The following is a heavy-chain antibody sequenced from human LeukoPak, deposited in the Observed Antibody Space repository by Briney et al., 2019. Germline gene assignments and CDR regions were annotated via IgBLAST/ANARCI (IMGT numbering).Heavy chain of an antibody. CDR3: AVSARVERLWHYFNY. D-gene: IGHD6-6*01. V-gene: IGHV3-23*01. CDR2: ISESGGNT. CDR1: GFTFSSYA. J-gene: IGHJ4*02. Sequence: QSGGSLRLSCAASGFTFSSYAMNWVRQAPGKGLEWVSGISESGGNTFYADSVKGRFTISRDNSKNTLFLQMNSLRAEDTAVYYCAVSARVERLWHYFNYWGQGTLVTVS.